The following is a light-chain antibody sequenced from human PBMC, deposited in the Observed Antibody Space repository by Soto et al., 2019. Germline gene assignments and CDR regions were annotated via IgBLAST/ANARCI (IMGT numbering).Light chain of an antibody. V-gene: IGKV1-12*01. CDR2: AAS. Sequence: DIQMTQSPSSVSASVGDRVTITCRASQGVSSWVAWYQLKPGKAPNLLIYAASSLQSGVPSRFSASGSGTDFTLTISSLRPEDFATYYCQQADSFPFTFGPGTTVDIK. CDR1: QGVSSW. J-gene: IGKJ3*01. CDR3: QQADSFPFT.